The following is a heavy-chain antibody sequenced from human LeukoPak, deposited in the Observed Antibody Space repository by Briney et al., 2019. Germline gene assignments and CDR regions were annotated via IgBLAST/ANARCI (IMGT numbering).Heavy chain of an antibody. CDR2: IYYSGST. Sequence: SETLSLTCTVSGGSISSYYWSWIRQPPGKGLEWIGYIYYSGSTNYNPSLKSRVTISVDTSKNQFSLKLSSVTAADTAVYYCARTTEAHSWRTRYYDYYMDVWGKGTTVTASS. V-gene: IGHV4-59*01. D-gene: IGHD6-13*01. CDR3: ARTTEAHSWRTRYYDYYMDV. CDR1: GGSISSYY. J-gene: IGHJ6*03.